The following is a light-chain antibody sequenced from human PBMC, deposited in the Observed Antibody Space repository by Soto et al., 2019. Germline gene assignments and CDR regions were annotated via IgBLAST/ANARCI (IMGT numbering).Light chain of an antibody. CDR3: ETWDSNTHTV. V-gene: IGLV4-60*02. CDR1: SGHSSYI. CDR2: LEGSGSY. J-gene: IGLJ3*02. Sequence: QSVLTQSSSASASLGSSVKLTCTLSSGHSSYIIAWHQQQPGKAPRYLMKLEGSGSYNKGSGVPDRFSGSSSGADRYLTICNLQFEDEADYYCETWDSNTHTVFGGGTKVTVL.